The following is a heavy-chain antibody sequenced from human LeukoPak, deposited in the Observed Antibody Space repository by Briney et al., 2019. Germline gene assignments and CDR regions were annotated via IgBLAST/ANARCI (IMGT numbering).Heavy chain of an antibody. CDR1: GFTFSSYA. D-gene: IGHD6-13*01. CDR2: IYSGGST. J-gene: IGHJ4*02. Sequence: TGGSLRLSCAASGFTFSSYAMSWVRQAPGKGLEWVSVIYSGGSTYYADSVKGRFTISRDNSKNTLYLQMNSLRAEDTAVYYCARVAAAGSFDYWGQGTLVTVSS. V-gene: IGHV3-53*01. CDR3: ARVAAAGSFDY.